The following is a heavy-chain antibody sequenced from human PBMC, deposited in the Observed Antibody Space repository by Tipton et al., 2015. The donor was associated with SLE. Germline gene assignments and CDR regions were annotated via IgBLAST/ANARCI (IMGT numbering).Heavy chain of an antibody. Sequence: TLSLTCTVSGGSISSGDCYWTWIRQLPGKGLEWIGYIYHSGSTYYNPSLRSRLTISVDTAKNQFSLSLSSVTAADTAVYYCAREGSGNGFDCWGQGTLVTVSS. CDR3: AREGSGNGFDC. D-gene: IGHD3-3*01. CDR1: GGSISSGDCY. CDR2: IYHSGST. V-gene: IGHV4-31*03. J-gene: IGHJ4*02.